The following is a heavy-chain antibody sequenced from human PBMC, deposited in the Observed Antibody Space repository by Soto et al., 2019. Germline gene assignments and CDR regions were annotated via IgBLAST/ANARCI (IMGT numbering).Heavy chain of an antibody. CDR2: ISSSSSYT. CDR1: GFTFSDYY. Sequence: GGSLRLSCSASGFTFSDYYMSWIRQAPGKGLEWVSYISSSSSYTNYADSVKGRFTISRDNAKNSLYLQMNSLRAEDTAVYYCARALLVAGDLDYWGQGTLVTVYS. CDR3: ARALLVAGDLDY. V-gene: IGHV3-11*06. J-gene: IGHJ4*02. D-gene: IGHD7-27*01.